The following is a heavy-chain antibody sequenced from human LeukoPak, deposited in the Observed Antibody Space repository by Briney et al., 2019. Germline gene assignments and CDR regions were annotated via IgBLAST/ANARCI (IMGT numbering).Heavy chain of an antibody. CDR3: AREVYYGSGNFYPYFDS. CDR2: VYSGGNT. CDR1: GFTVSSNY. D-gene: IGHD3-10*01. J-gene: IGHJ4*02. V-gene: IGHV3-66*02. Sequence: GGSLRLSCAASGFTVSSNYMTWVRQAPGKGLEWVSIVYSGGNTYYADSVKGRFTISGDNSKNTLYLQMNSLRAEDTAVYYCAREVYYGSGNFYPYFDSWGQGTLVTVSS.